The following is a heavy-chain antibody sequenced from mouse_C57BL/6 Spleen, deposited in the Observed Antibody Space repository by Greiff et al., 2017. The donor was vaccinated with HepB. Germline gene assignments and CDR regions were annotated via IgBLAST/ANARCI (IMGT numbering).Heavy chain of an antibody. CDR3: ARETITTVEDY. Sequence: QVQLQQPGAELVKPGASVKLSCKASGYTFTSYWMQWVKQRPGQGLEWIGEIDPSDSYTNYNQKFKGKATLTVDTSSSTAYMQLSSLTSEDSAVYYCARETITTVEDYWGQGTTLTVSS. J-gene: IGHJ2*01. CDR2: IDPSDSYT. D-gene: IGHD1-1*01. V-gene: IGHV1-50*01. CDR1: GYTFTSYW.